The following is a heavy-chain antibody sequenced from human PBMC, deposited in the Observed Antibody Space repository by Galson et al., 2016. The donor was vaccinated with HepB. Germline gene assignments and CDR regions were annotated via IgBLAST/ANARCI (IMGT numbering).Heavy chain of an antibody. CDR1: GGTFSSYD. CDR3: ARGPTDSSGPWKGVWLDP. D-gene: IGHD6-19*01. Sequence: SVKVSCKASGGTFSSYDISWVRQAPGQGLEWMGIINPSGGTTNYAQKFQGRVTMTRDTSTSTVSMELSSLKSEDTAVYYCARGPTDSSGPWKGVWLDPWGQGTLVTVSS. CDR2: INPSGGTT. V-gene: IGHV1-46*01. J-gene: IGHJ5*02.